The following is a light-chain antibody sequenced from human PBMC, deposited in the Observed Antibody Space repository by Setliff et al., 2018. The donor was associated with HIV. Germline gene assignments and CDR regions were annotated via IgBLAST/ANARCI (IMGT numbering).Light chain of an antibody. V-gene: IGLV2-23*01. CDR1: SNDVGRYDL. CDR3: CSNTGSNTFV. Sequence: ALTQPASVSGSPGQSITISCTGTSNDVGRYDLVSWYQQHPARAPKLIIYQATRRPSGVSNRFSGSKSGNVASLTISGLQAEDEADYYCCSNTGSNTFVVGAGTKV. CDR2: QAT. J-gene: IGLJ1*01.